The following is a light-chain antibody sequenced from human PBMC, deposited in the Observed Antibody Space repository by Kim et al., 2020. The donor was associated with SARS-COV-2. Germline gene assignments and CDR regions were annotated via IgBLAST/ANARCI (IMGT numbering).Light chain of an antibody. Sequence: DIQMTQSPSSLSASVGDRVTITCRASQDISNYLAWYQQEPGKVPKLLIYAASALQSGVPSRFGGSGSGTDFTLTITSLQPEDVATYYCQTYDSVPWTFGLGTKVDIK. CDR3: QTYDSVPWT. J-gene: IGKJ1*01. CDR2: AAS. V-gene: IGKV1-27*01. CDR1: QDISNY.